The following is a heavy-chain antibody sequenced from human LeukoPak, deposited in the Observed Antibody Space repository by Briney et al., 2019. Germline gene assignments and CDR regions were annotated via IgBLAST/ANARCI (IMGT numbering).Heavy chain of an antibody. D-gene: IGHD6-6*01. V-gene: IGHV3-43*02. CDR2: SGDGGST. Sequence: GGSLRLSCAASGLTFYDQAMHWVRQAPGTGLEWVSLSGDGGSTYYADSVKGRFTISRDNSKNSLYLQMNSLRTEDTALYYCAKDIEYSSSSSRGYWGQGTLVTVSS. CDR1: GLTFYDQA. CDR3: AKDIEYSSSSSRGY. J-gene: IGHJ4*02.